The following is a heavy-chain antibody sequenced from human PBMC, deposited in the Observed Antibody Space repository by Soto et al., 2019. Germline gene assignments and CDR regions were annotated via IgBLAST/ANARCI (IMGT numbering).Heavy chain of an antibody. J-gene: IGHJ5*02. Sequence: EVQLLESGGGLVQPGGSLRLACAASGFSLNSYAMVWVRQAPGKGLEWVSVISARGGSSYFADSVKGRFTISRDNSKNVLSLEMNNLRAEDTATYFCAKGSIEYRASVDRWGQGTLVLVSS. CDR1: GFSLNSYA. V-gene: IGHV3-23*01. CDR3: AKGSIEYRASVDR. CDR2: ISARGGSS. D-gene: IGHD3-16*02.